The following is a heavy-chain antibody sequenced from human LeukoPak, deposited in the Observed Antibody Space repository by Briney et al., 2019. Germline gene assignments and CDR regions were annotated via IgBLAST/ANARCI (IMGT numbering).Heavy chain of an antibody. CDR1: GFTYSNAW. CDR2: IKSKTDCGTT. Sequence: GGSLRLSCAVSGFTYSNAWMSWVRQAPGKELEWVGRIKSKTDCGTTDYAAPVKGRFTISRDDSKNTLYLQMNSLKTEDTAVYYCTTEGRTGFALWFGESTAYFDYWGQGTLVTVSS. J-gene: IGHJ4*02. CDR3: TTEGRTGFALWFGESTAYFDY. V-gene: IGHV3-15*01. D-gene: IGHD3-10*01.